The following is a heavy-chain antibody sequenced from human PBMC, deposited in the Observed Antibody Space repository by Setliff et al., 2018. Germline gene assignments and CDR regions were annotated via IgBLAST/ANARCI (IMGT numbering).Heavy chain of an antibody. V-gene: IGHV4-61*09. CDR1: GGSISSGTFY. D-gene: IGHD2-8*01. J-gene: IGHJ4*02. Sequence: PSETLSLTCTVSGGSISSGTFYWTWLRQPAGKGLEWIGHIYSSGNINYNPSLVSRVTISIDTSKSQFSLRLSSVTAADTAVYYCARVGCTNGVCGLFDSWGQGTLVTVSS. CDR2: IYSSGNI. CDR3: ARVGCTNGVCGLFDS.